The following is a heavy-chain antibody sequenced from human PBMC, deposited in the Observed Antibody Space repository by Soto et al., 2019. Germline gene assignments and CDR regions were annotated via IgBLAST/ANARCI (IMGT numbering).Heavy chain of an antibody. Sequence: GGSLRLSCAASGFTFSSYSMNWVRQAPGKGLEWVSSISSSSSYIYYADSVKGRFTISRDNAKNSLYLQMNSLRAEDTAVYYCARGWEGQGGPQFVDYWGQGTLVTVSS. CDR2: ISSSSSYI. CDR3: ARGWEGQGGPQFVDY. D-gene: IGHD1-26*01. CDR1: GFTFSSYS. V-gene: IGHV3-21*01. J-gene: IGHJ4*02.